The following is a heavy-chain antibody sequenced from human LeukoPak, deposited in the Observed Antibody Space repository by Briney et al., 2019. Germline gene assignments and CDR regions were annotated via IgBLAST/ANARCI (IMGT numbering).Heavy chain of an antibody. CDR3: ARRGLRFLSWTGWFDP. D-gene: IGHD3-3*01. Sequence: GESLKISCKGSGYSFTSYWIGWVRQMPGKGLEWMGIIYPGGSDTRYSPSFQGQVTISADKSISTAYLQWSSLKASDTAMYYCARRGLRFLSWTGWFDPWGQGTLVTVSS. CDR2: IYPGGSDT. CDR1: GYSFTSYW. V-gene: IGHV5-51*01. J-gene: IGHJ5*02.